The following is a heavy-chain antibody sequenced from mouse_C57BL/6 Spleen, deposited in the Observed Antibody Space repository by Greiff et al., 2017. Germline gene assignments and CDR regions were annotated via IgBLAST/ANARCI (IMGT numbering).Heavy chain of an antibody. CDR2: IYPGSGST. CDR3: ASNYYSNLYYFDY. CDR1: GYTFTSYW. J-gene: IGHJ2*01. V-gene: IGHV1-55*01. D-gene: IGHD2-5*01. Sequence: VQRVESGAELVKPGASVKMSCKASGYTFTSYWITWVKQRPGQGLEWIGDIYPGSGSTNYNEKFKSKATLTVDTSSSTAYMQLSSLTSEDSAVXYCASNYYSNLYYFDYWGQGTTLTVSS.